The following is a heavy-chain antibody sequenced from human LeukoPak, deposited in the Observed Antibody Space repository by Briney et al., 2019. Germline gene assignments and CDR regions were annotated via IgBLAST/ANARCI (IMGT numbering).Heavy chain of an antibody. CDR1: GGTFSSYA. V-gene: IGHV1-46*01. J-gene: IGHJ4*02. CDR3: ARSSRYSDY. Sequence: ASVKVSCKASGGTFSSYAISWVRQAPGQGLEWMGIINPSGGSTSYAQKFQGRVTMTRDTSTSTVYMELSSLRSEDTAVYYCARSSRYSDYWGQGTLVTVSS. CDR2: INPSGGST. D-gene: IGHD1-26*01.